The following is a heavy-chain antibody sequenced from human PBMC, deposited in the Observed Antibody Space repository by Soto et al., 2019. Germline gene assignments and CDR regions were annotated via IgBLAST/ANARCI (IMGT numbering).Heavy chain of an antibody. D-gene: IGHD3-10*01. CDR2: INPQTGAP. J-gene: IGHJ5*02. Sequence: QVQLVQSGTETRKPGASVKVSCKASGYTFIGYYIHWIRQAPGQGLEWMGYINPQTGAPTYAQKFKGSLTMSRDTTLRTAYMELKTLNSGDTAVYYCAKARGVSSARLITWFDPWGQGTLVSVSS. V-gene: IGHV1-2*04. CDR3: AKARGVSSARLITWFDP. CDR1: GYTFIGYY.